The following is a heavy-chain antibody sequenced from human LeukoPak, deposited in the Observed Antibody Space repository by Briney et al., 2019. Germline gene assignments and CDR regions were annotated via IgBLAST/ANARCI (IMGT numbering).Heavy chain of an antibody. CDR1: GGSFSGYY. Sequence: SETLSLTCAVYGGSFSGYYWSWIRQPPGKGLEWIGEINHSGSTDYNPSLKSRVTISVHTSKDQFSLKLSSVTAADTAVYYCARDRHWTNDWVFDYWGQGTLVTVSS. J-gene: IGHJ4*02. CDR2: INHSGST. D-gene: IGHD1/OR15-1a*01. CDR3: ARDRHWTNDWVFDY. V-gene: IGHV4-34*01.